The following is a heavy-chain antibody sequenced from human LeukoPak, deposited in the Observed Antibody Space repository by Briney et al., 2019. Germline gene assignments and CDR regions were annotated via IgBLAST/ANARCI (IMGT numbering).Heavy chain of an antibody. Sequence: GGSLRLSCAASGFTFSNYAMSWVRQAPGKGLEWVSGINWNGGSTGYADSVKGRFTISRDNAKNSLYLQMNSLRAEDTALYYCAREWTTRSGGFPGFDYWGQGTLVTVSS. CDR2: INWNGGST. J-gene: IGHJ4*02. CDR3: AREWTTRSGGFPGFDY. CDR1: GFTFSNYA. V-gene: IGHV3-20*04. D-gene: IGHD4-17*01.